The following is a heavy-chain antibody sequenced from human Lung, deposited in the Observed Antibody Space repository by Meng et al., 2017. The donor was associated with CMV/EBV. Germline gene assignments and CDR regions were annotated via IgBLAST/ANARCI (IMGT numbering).Heavy chain of an antibody. CDR3: ARRGLPAYVPYGADV. V-gene: IGHV5-51*01. J-gene: IGHJ6*02. CDR1: GYSFTTYW. CDR2: IFPGDSDI. Sequence: GGSLRLXCKTSGYSFTTYWIVWVRQLPGKGLEWMGTIFPGDSDIRYSPSFQGQVTISGDRAISTAYLQWNSLKASDAAIYCCARRGLPAYVPYGADVWGQGXTVTVSS. D-gene: IGHD2-2*01.